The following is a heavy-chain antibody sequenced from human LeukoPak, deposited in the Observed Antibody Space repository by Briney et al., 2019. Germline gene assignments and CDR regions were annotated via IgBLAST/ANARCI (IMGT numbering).Heavy chain of an antibody. CDR1: GGSISGYY. J-gene: IGHJ6*03. D-gene: IGHD1-1*01. Sequence: TTSETLSLTCTVSGGSISGYYWSWIRQPPGKGLEWIGYIYYSGTTNYNPSLKSRVTISVDTSKNQFSLKLSSVTAADTAVYYCARVSWFPGTSYYYMDVWGKGTTVTVSS. V-gene: IGHV4-59*01. CDR3: ARVSWFPGTSYYYMDV. CDR2: IYYSGTT.